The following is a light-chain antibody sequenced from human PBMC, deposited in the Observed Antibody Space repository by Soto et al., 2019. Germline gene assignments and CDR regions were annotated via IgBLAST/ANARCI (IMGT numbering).Light chain of an antibody. CDR3: QQYGSSLYT. J-gene: IGKJ2*01. V-gene: IGKV3-20*01. CDR1: QSLSSNY. Sequence: EIVLTQSPGTLSLSPGERATLSCRASQSLSSNYLAWYQHKPGQAPRLVIYGASNRATGIPDRFSGSGSGTDFTLTISRLEPEDFAVYYCQQYGSSLYTFGQGTKLEIK. CDR2: GAS.